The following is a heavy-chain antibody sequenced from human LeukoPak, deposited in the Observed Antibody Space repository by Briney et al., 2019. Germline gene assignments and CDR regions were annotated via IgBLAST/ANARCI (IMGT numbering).Heavy chain of an antibody. Sequence: NSSETLSLTCTVSGGSISSGSYYWTWIRQPAGKGLEWIGRIYTSGSTNYNPSLKSRVTISVDTSKNQFSLRLSSVTAADTAVYYCARESRPYDILTGYLWGAFDYWGQGTLVTVSS. J-gene: IGHJ4*02. CDR2: IYTSGST. D-gene: IGHD3-9*01. V-gene: IGHV4-61*02. CDR1: GGSISSGSYY. CDR3: ARESRPYDILTGYLWGAFDY.